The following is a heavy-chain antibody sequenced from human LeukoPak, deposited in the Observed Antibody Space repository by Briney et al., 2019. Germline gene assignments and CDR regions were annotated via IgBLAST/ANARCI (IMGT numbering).Heavy chain of an antibody. D-gene: IGHD3-9*01. CDR2: IYSGGSK. CDR1: GFTVSSNY. CDR3: ASRLRYFDWLI. J-gene: IGHJ4*02. V-gene: IGHV3-53*05. Sequence: GGSLRLSCAASGFTVSSNYMSWVRQAPGKGLEWVSVIYSGGSKYYADSVKGRFTISRDNSKNTLYLQMNSLRAEDTAVYYCASRLRYFDWLIWGQGTLVTVSS.